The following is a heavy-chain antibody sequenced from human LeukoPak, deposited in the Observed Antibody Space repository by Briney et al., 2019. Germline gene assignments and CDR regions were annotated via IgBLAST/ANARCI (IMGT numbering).Heavy chain of an antibody. J-gene: IGHJ4*02. CDR1: GFTFSSYA. CDR2: ISYDGSNK. CDR3: AKDQRWESPHYLDS. D-gene: IGHD1-26*01. Sequence: PGRSLRLSCAASGFTFSSYAMHWVRQAPGKGLEWVAVISYDGSNKYYADSVKGRFTISRDNSKNTLYVQMNSLRDEDTALYYCAKDQRWESPHYLDSWGQGTLVTVSS. V-gene: IGHV3-30-3*01.